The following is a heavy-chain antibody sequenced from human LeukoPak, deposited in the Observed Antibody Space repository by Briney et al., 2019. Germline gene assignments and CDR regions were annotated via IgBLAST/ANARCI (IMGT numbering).Heavy chain of an antibody. CDR1: GGSISSGGYS. D-gene: IGHD3-22*01. CDR2: IYHSGST. J-gene: IGHJ4*02. CDR3: ARLRKNYYDSSGVQRDY. V-gene: IGHV4-30-2*01. Sequence: SQTLSLTCAVSGGSISSGGYSWSWIRQPPGKGLEWIGYIYHSGSTNYNPSLKSRVTISVDTSKNQFSLKLSSVTAADTAVYYCARLRKNYYDSSGVQRDYWGQGTLVTVSS.